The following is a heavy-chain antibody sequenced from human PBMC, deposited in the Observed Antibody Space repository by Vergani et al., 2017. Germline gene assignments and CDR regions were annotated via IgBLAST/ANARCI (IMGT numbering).Heavy chain of an antibody. V-gene: IGHV1-3*01. D-gene: IGHD3-16*01. CDR1: GYTFTSYA. J-gene: IGHJ4*02. Sequence: QVQLVQSGAEVKKPGASVKVSCKASGYTFTSYAMHWVRQAPGQRLEWMGWSNAGNGNTKYSQKFQGRVTITRDTSESTAYMELSSLRSEDTAVYYCARGGRSTSQYYFDYWGQGTLVTVSS. CDR3: ARGGRSTSQYYFDY. CDR2: SNAGNGNT.